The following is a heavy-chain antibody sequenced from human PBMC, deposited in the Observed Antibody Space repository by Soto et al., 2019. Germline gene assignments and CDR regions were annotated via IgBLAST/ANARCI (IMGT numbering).Heavy chain of an antibody. CDR2: IIAYIGTT. CDR1: GYTFNSDA. D-gene: IGHD4-17*01. J-gene: IGHJ4*02. Sequence: VSCKASGYTFNSDAINCVRQAPGQGLEWMGGIIAYIGTTNYAQKFQGRVTITADKSTSTAYMELSSLRSEDTAVYYCARDSDYRYYFDYWGQGTRVTVSA. V-gene: IGHV1-69*06. CDR3: ARDSDYRYYFDY.